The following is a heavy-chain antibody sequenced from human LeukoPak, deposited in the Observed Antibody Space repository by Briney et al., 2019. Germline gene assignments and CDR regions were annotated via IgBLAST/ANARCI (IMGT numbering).Heavy chain of an antibody. CDR1: GDSVSSKSAA. D-gene: IGHD6-19*01. J-gene: IGHJ4*02. Sequence: SQTLSLTCAISGDSVSSKSAAWNWIRQSPSRGLEWLGKTYYRSKWYNDYAVSVKSRITINPDTSKNQFSLQLNSVTPEDTAVYYCARDPRVSSGWQFDYWGQGSLVTVSS. CDR2: TYYRSKWYN. V-gene: IGHV6-1*01. CDR3: ARDPRVSSGWQFDY.